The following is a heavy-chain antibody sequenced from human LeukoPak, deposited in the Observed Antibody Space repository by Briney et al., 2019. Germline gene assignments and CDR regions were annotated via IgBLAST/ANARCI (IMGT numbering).Heavy chain of an antibody. J-gene: IGHJ4*02. Sequence: PSEALSLTCTVSGGSISSYYWSWIRQPPGKGLEWIGYIYYSGSTNYNPSLKSRVTISVDTSKNQFSLKLSSVTAADTAVYYCARFTDFWSGYSLYYFDYWGQGTLVTVSS. CDR1: GGSISSYY. CDR3: ARFTDFWSGYSLYYFDY. V-gene: IGHV4-59*01. D-gene: IGHD3-3*01. CDR2: IYYSGST.